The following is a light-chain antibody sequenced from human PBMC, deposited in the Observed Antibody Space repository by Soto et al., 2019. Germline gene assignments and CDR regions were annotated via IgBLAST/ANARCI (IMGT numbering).Light chain of an antibody. V-gene: IGKV3-20*01. J-gene: IGKJ5*01. CDR3: QQYGSSALT. CDR1: QSVTNY. Sequence: EIVLTQSPATLSLSPGERATVSCRASQSVTNYLAWYQQKPGQAPRLLIYDASNRATGIPDRFSGSGSGTDFTLTISRLEPEDFAVYYCQQYGSSALTFGQGTRLEIK. CDR2: DAS.